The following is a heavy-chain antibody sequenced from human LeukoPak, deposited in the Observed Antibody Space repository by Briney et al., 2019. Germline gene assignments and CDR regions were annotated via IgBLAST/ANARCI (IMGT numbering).Heavy chain of an antibody. Sequence: SSETLSLTCTVSGGSISSYYWSWIRQPPGKGLEWIGYIYYSGSTNYNPSLKSRVTISVDTSKNQFSLKLSSVTAADTAVYYCARAHDILTGYDYWGQGTLVTVSS. CDR1: GGSISSYY. D-gene: IGHD3-9*01. CDR2: IYYSGST. V-gene: IGHV4-59*01. CDR3: ARAHDILTGYDY. J-gene: IGHJ4*02.